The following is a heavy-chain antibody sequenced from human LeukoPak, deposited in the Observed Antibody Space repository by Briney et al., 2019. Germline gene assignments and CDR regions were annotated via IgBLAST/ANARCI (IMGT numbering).Heavy chain of an antibody. Sequence: PSETLSLTCTVSGGSISSYYWSWIRQPAGKGLEWIGRIYTSGSTNYNPSLKSRVTISVDTSKNQFSLKLSSVTAADTAVYYCARHGDIVVVPAAIYTHLSGFYMDVWGKGTTVTVSS. CDR1: GGSISSYY. CDR3: ARHGDIVVVPAAIYTHLSGFYMDV. V-gene: IGHV4-4*07. D-gene: IGHD2-2*02. CDR2: IYTSGST. J-gene: IGHJ6*03.